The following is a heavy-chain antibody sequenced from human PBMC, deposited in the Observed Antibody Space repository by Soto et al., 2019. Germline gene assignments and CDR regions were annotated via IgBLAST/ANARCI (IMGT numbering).Heavy chain of an antibody. CDR1: CGSGSAYA. Sequence: SETQSVPTAVSCGSGSAYAWGWIRKTPGKGLERIGQINLSGDTNYSPYLKSRLSLTGDPSKNHFSLSLTSVTAADSAVYYCTRDGTYCGDECLDFWGPGSLVTVSS. D-gene: IGHD2-21*01. CDR3: TRDGTYCGDECLDF. CDR2: INLSGDT. J-gene: IGHJ4*02. V-gene: IGHV4-34*01.